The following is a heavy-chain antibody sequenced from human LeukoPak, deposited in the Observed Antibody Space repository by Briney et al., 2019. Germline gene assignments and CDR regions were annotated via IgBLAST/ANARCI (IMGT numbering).Heavy chain of an antibody. Sequence: TSETLSLTCTVSGGSISSYYWSWIRQPPGKGLEWIGYIYYSGSTSYNPSLKSRVTISVDTSKKQFSLKLSSVTAADTAFYYCARYIVSYPHDAFDIWGQGTMVTVSS. V-gene: IGHV4-59*01. CDR1: GGSISSYY. CDR2: IYYSGST. D-gene: IGHD1-26*01. CDR3: ARYIVSYPHDAFDI. J-gene: IGHJ3*02.